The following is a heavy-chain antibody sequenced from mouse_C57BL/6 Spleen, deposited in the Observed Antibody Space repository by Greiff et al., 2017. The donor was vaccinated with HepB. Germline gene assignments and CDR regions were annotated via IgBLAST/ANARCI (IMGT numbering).Heavy chain of an antibody. CDR2: IHTNSGST. CDR3: ARKEALRYFDD. D-gene: IGHD1-1*01. V-gene: IGHV1-64*01. CDR1: GYTFTSYW. J-gene: IGHJ2*01. Sequence: QVQLQQSGAELVKPGASVKLSCKASGYTFTSYWMHWVKQRPGQGLEWIGMIHTNSGSTNYNEKFKSKATLTVDKSSSTSYMQLSSLTSEDSAVYYCARKEALRYFDDWGQGTTLTVSS.